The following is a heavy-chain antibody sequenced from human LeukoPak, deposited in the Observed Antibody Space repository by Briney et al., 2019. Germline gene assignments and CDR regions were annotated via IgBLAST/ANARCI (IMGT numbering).Heavy chain of an antibody. D-gene: IGHD1-26*01. CDR3: ARQVVGATTGWYAFDI. J-gene: IGHJ3*02. CDR1: GGSIGSSSYY. CDR2: IYYSGST. V-gene: IGHV4-39*01. Sequence: SETLSLTCTVSGGSIGSSSYYWGWIRQPPGKGLEWIGSIYYSGSTYYNPSLKSRVTISVDTSKNQFSLKLSSVTAADTAVYYCARQVVGATTGWYAFDIWGQGTMVTVSS.